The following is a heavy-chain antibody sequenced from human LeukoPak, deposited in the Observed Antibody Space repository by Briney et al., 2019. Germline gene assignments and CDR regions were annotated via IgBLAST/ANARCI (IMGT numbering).Heavy chain of an antibody. CDR2: IDWNSAST. V-gene: IGHV3-20*04. J-gene: IGHJ4*02. CDR1: GFTFDDYG. CDR3: ARGSTMVSDY. D-gene: IGHD3-10*01. Sequence: GGSLRLSCAASGFTFDDYGMSWVRQAAGQGLEWVSAIDWNSASTGYADSVKGRFTISRDNAKKSLYLQMNSLRAEDTALYYCARGSTMVSDYWGQGTLVTVSS.